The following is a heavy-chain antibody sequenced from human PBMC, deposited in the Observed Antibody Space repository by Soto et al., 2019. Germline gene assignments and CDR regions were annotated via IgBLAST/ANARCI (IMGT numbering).Heavy chain of an antibody. Sequence: QVQLVQSGAEVKKPGSSVKVSCKASGGTFSSYAISWVRQAPGQGLEWMGGIIPIFGTANYAQKFQGRVTITADESTSTDYMELSSLRSEDTAVYYCARGLDYYDSSGYIGGQGWGQGTLVTVSS. V-gene: IGHV1-69*01. CDR3: ARGLDYYDSSGYIGGQG. CDR2: IIPIFGTA. CDR1: GGTFSSYA. J-gene: IGHJ4*02. D-gene: IGHD3-22*01.